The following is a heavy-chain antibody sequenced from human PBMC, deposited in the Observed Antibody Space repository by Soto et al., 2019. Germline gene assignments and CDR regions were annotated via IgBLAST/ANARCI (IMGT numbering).Heavy chain of an antibody. CDR1: GYTFAFYF. Sequence: ASVKVSCKASGYTFAFYFIHWVRQAPGHGLEWMGTINPTGGPTSYAQKFQGRVTMTRDTSTNTVYMELTSLTYDDTAVYYCTRAEEMATIRFEHWGQGTLVTVS. CDR3: TRAEEMATIRFEH. CDR2: INPTGGPT. J-gene: IGHJ4*02. V-gene: IGHV1-46*01.